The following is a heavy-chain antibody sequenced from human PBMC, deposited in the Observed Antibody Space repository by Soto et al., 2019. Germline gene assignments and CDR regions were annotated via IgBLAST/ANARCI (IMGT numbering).Heavy chain of an antibody. D-gene: IGHD3-10*01. CDR2: IDPSDSQT. J-gene: IGHJ6*02. V-gene: IGHV5-10-1*01. CDR3: ARTLWFGDLYRRDYYYYGMDF. Sequence: GESLKISCKGSGYSFAGYWITWVRQKPGKGLEWMGRIDPSDSQTYYSPSFRGHVTISVTKSITTVFLQWSSLRASDTAMYYCARTLWFGDLYRRDYYYYGMDFWCQGLSVTVSS. CDR1: GYSFAGYW.